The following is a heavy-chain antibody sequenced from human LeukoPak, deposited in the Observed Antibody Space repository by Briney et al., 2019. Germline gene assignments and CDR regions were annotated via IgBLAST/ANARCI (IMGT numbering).Heavy chain of an antibody. D-gene: IGHD5-18*01. V-gene: IGHV3-53*01. CDR3: ARLPPGRQLWSKTIYYYYGMDV. CDR1: GFTVSSNY. CDR2: IYSGGST. Sequence: PGGSLRLSCAASGFTVSSNYMSWVRQAPGKGLEWVSVIYSGGSTYYADSVKGRFTISRDNSKNTLYLQMNSLRAEDTAVYYCARLPPGRQLWSKTIYYYYGMDVWGQGTTVTVSS. J-gene: IGHJ6*02.